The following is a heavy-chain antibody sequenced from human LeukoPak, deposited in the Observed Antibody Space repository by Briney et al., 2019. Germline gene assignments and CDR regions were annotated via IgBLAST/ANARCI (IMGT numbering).Heavy chain of an antibody. J-gene: IGHJ4*02. D-gene: IGHD3-22*01. CDR1: GYTLTGYY. CDR2: INPSGDST. V-gene: IGHV1-46*01. Sequence: ASVKVSCKASGYTLTGYYMHWVRQAPGQGLEWMGIINPSGDSTSYAQKFQGRVTMTRDTSTSTVYMELSSLRSEDTAVYYCARASSGYYYFDYWGQGTLVTVSS. CDR3: ARASSGYYYFDY.